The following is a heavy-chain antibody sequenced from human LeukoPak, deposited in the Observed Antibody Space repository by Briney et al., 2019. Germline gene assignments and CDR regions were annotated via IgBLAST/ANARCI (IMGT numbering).Heavy chain of an antibody. D-gene: IGHD4-17*01. CDR3: ARHDYGDSELDY. Sequence: PSETLSLTCTVSGGPISSLYWSWLRQPPGKGLEWIGYIYYSGSTNYNPSLKSRVTISVDTSKNQFSLKLSSVTAADTAVYYCARHDYGDSELDYWGQGTLVTVSS. CDR1: GGPISSLY. V-gene: IGHV4-59*11. J-gene: IGHJ4*02. CDR2: IYYSGST.